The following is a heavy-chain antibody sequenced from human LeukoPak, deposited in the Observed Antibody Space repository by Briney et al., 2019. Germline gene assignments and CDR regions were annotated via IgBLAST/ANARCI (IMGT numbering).Heavy chain of an antibody. CDR1: GGTFSSYA. V-gene: IGHV1-8*02. Sequence: EASVKVSCKASGGTFSSYAISWVRQAPGQGLEWMGWMNPNSGNTGYAQKFQGRVTMTRNTSISTAYMELSSLRSEDTAVYYCARGSRYGSGSYCGYWGQGTLVTVSS. CDR2: MNPNSGNT. D-gene: IGHD3-10*01. CDR3: ARGSRYGSGSYCGY. J-gene: IGHJ4*02.